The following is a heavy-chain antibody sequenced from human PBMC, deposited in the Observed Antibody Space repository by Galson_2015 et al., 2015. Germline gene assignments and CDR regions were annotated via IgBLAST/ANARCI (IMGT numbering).Heavy chain of an antibody. CDR3: ARKDYYFDY. V-gene: IGHV4-59*01. D-gene: IGHD3/OR15-3a*01. CDR2: LYHSGSI. CDR1: GDSISSYY. Sequence: SEPLSLTCTVSGDSISSYYWSWIRQPPGKGLEWIGYLYHSGSINYNPSLKSRVTISVDTSKNQFPLKLNSVTAADTALYYCARKDYYFDYWGQGTLVTVSS. J-gene: IGHJ4*02.